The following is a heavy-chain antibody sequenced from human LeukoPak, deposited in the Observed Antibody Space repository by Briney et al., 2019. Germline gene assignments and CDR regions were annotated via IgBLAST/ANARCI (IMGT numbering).Heavy chain of an antibody. Sequence: SETLTLTCGVSGYSISRGYYWGWIRQPPGQGLEWIGCIYYSGTTDYNPSLRSRVTLSVDTSKNQFSLKLTSVTAADTAVYFCARHVPTPYYGTSGPFDYWGQGTLVTVSS. D-gene: IGHD3-22*01. CDR2: IYYSGTT. V-gene: IGHV4-38-2*01. CDR3: ARHVPTPYYGTSGPFDY. J-gene: IGHJ4*02. CDR1: GYSISRGYY.